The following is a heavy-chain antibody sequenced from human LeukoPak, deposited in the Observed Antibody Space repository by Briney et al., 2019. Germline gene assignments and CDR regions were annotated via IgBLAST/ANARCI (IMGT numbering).Heavy chain of an antibody. J-gene: IGHJ4*02. D-gene: IGHD5-18*01. Sequence: SETLSLTCTVSGGSISSYYWSWIRQPPGKGLEWIGYIHYRGSTNYNPSLKGRVTISVDTSKNQFSLKLSSLTAADTAVYYCARSVLGYSYGLHIDYWGQGTLVTVSS. V-gene: IGHV4-59*01. CDR2: IHYRGST. CDR1: GGSISSYY. CDR3: ARSVLGYSYGLHIDY.